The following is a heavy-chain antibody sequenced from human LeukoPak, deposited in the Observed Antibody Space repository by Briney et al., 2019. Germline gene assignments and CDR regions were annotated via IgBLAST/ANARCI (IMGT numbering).Heavy chain of an antibody. V-gene: IGHV1-69*04. Sequence: SVKVSCKASVGTFSSYAISWVRKAPGQGLEWMGRIIPILGIANYAQKFQGRVTITADKSTSTAYMELSSLRSEDTAVYYCARERAPYYYYGMDVWGQGTTVTVSS. CDR1: VGTFSSYA. CDR2: IIPILGIA. CDR3: ARERAPYYYYGMDV. J-gene: IGHJ6*02.